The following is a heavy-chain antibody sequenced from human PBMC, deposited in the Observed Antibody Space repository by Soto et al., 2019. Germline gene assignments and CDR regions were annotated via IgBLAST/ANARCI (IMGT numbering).Heavy chain of an antibody. CDR1: GASVTSYY. CDR3: ARDGVGPHGMDV. D-gene: IGHD2-8*01. CDR2: IYTSGNT. J-gene: IGHJ6*02. Sequence: QVQLQESDPRLLKPSETLSLTCTVSGASVTSYYWSWIRQPAGKGLDWIGRIYTSGNTDYNPSIKSRVTLSLETSQNQVSLKLSSVTAADTAIYYCARDGVGPHGMDVWGQGTTVTVSS. V-gene: IGHV4-4*07.